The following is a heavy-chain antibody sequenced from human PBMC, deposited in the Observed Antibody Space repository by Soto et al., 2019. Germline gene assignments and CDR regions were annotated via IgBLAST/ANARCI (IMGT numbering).Heavy chain of an antibody. CDR1: GFTFDDYA. Sequence: EVQLVESGGGLVQPGRSLRLSCEASGFTFDDYAMHWVRQAPGKGLEWVSGISWNSVTMGYADSLKGRFTISRDNAKNSLYLHMHSLRAEDTALYYCVRDTTGDFWSGYYGFHNGLDVWGQGTTVTVSS. J-gene: IGHJ6*02. CDR2: ISWNSVTM. D-gene: IGHD3-3*01. V-gene: IGHV3-9*01. CDR3: VRDTTGDFWSGYYGFHNGLDV.